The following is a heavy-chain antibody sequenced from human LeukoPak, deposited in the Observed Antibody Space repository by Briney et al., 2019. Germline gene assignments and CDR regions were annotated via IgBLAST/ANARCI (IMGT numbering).Heavy chain of an antibody. CDR2: ISSGGHST. CDR1: GFTFRSYA. V-gene: IGHV3-23*01. CDR3: ARELRALYYGMDV. J-gene: IGHJ6*02. Sequence: TGGSLRLSCTASGFTFRSYAMTGVRQAPGKGLEWVSSISSGGHSTYYAGSVKGRFTISRDNAKNSLYLQMNSLRAEDTAVYYCARELRALYYGMDVWGQGTTVTVSS. D-gene: IGHD4-17*01.